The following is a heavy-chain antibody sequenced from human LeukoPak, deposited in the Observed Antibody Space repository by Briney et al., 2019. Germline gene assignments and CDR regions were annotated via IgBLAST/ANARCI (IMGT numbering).Heavy chain of an antibody. Sequence: PAETLSLTCTVSGGSISSSSYYWGWIRQPRGKGLEWVSSISSSSSYIYYADAVKGRFTISRDNAKNTLYLQMNSLRAEDTALYYCVGSSGWWGFDYWGQGTLVTVSS. V-gene: IGHV3-21*01. CDR1: GGSISSSS. J-gene: IGHJ4*02. CDR3: VGSSGWWGFDY. CDR2: ISSSSSYI. D-gene: IGHD6-19*01.